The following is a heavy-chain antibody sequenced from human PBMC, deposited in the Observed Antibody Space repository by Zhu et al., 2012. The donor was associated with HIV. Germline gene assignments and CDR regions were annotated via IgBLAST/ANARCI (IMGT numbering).Heavy chain of an antibody. J-gene: IGHJ3*02. V-gene: IGHV4-30-2*01. CDR1: GGSISSGGYS. Sequence: QVQLQESASSLAKPSQTLSLTCTVSGGSISSGGYSWSWIRQPPGKGLEWIGYIYSSGRPYYNPSLKSRVTISLDRSTNQFSLKLSSVTAADTAVYYCAGYDYGDFGGPTQNAFHIWGQGTLVPVSS. CDR2: IYSSGRP. CDR3: AGYDYGDFGGPTQNAFHI. D-gene: IGHD4-17*01.